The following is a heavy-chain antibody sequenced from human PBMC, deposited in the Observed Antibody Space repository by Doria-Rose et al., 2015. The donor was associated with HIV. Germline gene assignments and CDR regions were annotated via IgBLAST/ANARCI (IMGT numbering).Heavy chain of an antibody. D-gene: IGHD4-17*01. J-gene: IGHJ4*02. V-gene: IGHV4-59*01. CDR2: IHYSGST. Sequence: PSETLSLTCIVSGDSISSYYWSWIRQPPGKGLEWIGYIHYSGSTKYNSSLKSRVAISVDTSKKRFSLRLTSVTAADTAVYYCARGLDYGYIYYFDSWGQGTLDTVS. CDR3: ARGLDYGYIYYFDS. CDR1: GDSISSYY.